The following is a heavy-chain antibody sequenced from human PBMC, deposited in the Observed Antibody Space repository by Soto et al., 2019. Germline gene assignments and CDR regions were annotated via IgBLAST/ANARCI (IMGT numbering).Heavy chain of an antibody. J-gene: IGHJ6*03. D-gene: IGHD3-3*01. CDR1: GYTFTSYG. CDR2: ISAYNGNT. Sequence: QVQLVQSGAEVKKPGASVKVSCKASGYTFTSYGISWVRQAPGQGLEWMGWISAYNGNTNYAQKLQGRVTMTTDTSMSTAYMELTRLRSDDQAVYYYARVRKLYYEFSSDYPLYYYYYYMDVWGKETTVTVSS. V-gene: IGHV1-18*01. CDR3: ARVRKLYYEFSSDYPLYYYYYYMDV.